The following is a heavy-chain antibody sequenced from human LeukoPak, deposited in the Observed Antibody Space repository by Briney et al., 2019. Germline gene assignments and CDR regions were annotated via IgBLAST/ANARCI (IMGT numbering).Heavy chain of an antibody. J-gene: IGHJ5*02. Sequence: PSETLSLTCTVSGGSISSYYWSWIRQPPGKGLEWIGYIYYSGSTNYNPSLKSRVTISVDTSKNQFSLKLSSVTAADTAVYCCARGLTIFGVVIRFDPWGQGTLVTVSS. CDR3: ARGLTIFGVVIRFDP. CDR1: GGSISSYY. D-gene: IGHD3-3*01. CDR2: IYYSGST. V-gene: IGHV4-59*01.